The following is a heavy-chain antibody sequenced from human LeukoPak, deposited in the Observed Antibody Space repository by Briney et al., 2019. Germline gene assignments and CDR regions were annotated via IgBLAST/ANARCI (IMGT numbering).Heavy chain of an antibody. J-gene: IGHJ4*02. CDR2: IYHTGST. D-gene: IGHD3-16*02. Sequence: SETLSLTCAVCGYSISSGYHWGWVRQAPGKGLEWIGSIYHTGSTDYNPSLKSRLTISVDMSKNQFSLDLRSVTAADTAVYYCTRAKDDYVWGTYRWWGQGMLVTVSS. V-gene: IGHV4-38-2*01. CDR3: TRAKDDYVWGTYRW. CDR1: GYSISSGYH.